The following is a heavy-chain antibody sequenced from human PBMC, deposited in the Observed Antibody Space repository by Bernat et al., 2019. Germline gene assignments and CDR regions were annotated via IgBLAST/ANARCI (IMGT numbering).Heavy chain of an antibody. CDR2: INNDGSDT. V-gene: IGHV3-74*01. Sequence: EVLLVESGGGLVQPGGSLRLSCAASGFTFTDYWMHWVRQAPGKGLVWVSRINNDGSDTIYAVSVKGRFTLSRDNAKNTLYLQMNSLRVEDTAVYYCARGGWSHGFDIWGQGTMVTVSS. J-gene: IGHJ3*02. CDR3: ARGGWSHGFDI. D-gene: IGHD3-3*01. CDR1: GFTFTDYW.